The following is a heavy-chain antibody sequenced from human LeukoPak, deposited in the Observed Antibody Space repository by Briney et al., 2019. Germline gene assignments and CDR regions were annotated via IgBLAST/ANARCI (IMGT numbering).Heavy chain of an antibody. CDR2: INPNSGGT. CDR3: ASLGGYGGNSVYFDY. D-gene: IGHD4-23*01. Sequence: GASVKVSCKASGYTFTGYYMHWVRQAPGQGLEWMGWINPNSGGTNYAQKFQGRVTTTRDTSISTAYMELSRLRSDDTAMYYCASLGGYGGNSVYFDYWGQGTLVTVSS. J-gene: IGHJ4*02. V-gene: IGHV1-2*02. CDR1: GYTFTGYY.